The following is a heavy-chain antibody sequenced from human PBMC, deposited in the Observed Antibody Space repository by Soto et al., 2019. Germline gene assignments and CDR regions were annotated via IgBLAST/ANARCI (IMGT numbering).Heavy chain of an antibody. D-gene: IGHD3-10*02. CDR2: IIPTFGRT. CDR1: GYTFTGYY. Sequence: GASVKVSCKASGYTFTGYYMHWVRQAPGKGLEWMGKIIPTFGRTNYAQKFQGRLTISADDSTSTAHMELTSLESDDTAVYYCARDPLSSFAMDVWGQGTTVTVSS. J-gene: IGHJ6*02. CDR3: ARDPLSSFAMDV. V-gene: IGHV1-2*02.